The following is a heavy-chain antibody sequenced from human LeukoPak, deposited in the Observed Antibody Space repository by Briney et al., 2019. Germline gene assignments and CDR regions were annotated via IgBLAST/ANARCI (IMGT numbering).Heavy chain of an antibody. Sequence: GGSLRLSCAASGFTFSRYAGHWVRQAPGKGLEWVAVISSDGSIQYHADSVKGRFTISRDSSKNTLFLHMNTLRAEDTAIYYCAKDRTVGASYWYFDLWGRGTLVTVSS. CDR1: GFTFSRYA. V-gene: IGHV3-30-3*01. J-gene: IGHJ2*01. CDR3: AKDRTVGASYWYFDL. CDR2: ISSDGSIQ. D-gene: IGHD1-26*01.